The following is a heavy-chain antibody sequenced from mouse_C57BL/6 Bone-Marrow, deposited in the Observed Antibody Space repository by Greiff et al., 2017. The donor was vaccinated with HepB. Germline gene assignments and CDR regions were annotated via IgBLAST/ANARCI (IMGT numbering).Heavy chain of an antibody. V-gene: IGHV1-54*01. Sequence: QVHVKQSGAELVRPGTSVKVSCKASGYAFTNYLIEWVKQRPGQGLEWIGVINPGSGGTNYNEKFKGKATLTADKSSSTAYMQLSSLTSEDSAVYFCARGLRRRGHYFDYWGQGTTLTVSS. D-gene: IGHD2-4*01. J-gene: IGHJ2*01. CDR1: GYAFTNYL. CDR3: ARGLRRRGHYFDY. CDR2: INPGSGGT.